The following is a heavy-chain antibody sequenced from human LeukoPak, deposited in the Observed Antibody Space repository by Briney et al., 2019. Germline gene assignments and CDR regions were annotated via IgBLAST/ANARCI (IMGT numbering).Heavy chain of an antibody. CDR3: ARISAKALDY. V-gene: IGHV4-34*01. CDR2: INHSGST. Sequence: SETLSLTCAVYGGPFSGYYWSWIRQPPGKGLEWIGEINHSGSTNYNPSLKSRVTISVDTSKNQFSLKLSSVTAAYTAVYYCARISAKALDYWGQGTLVTVSS. J-gene: IGHJ4*02. CDR1: GGPFSGYY.